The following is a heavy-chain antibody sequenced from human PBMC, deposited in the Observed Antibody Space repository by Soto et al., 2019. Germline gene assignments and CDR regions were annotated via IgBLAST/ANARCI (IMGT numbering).Heavy chain of an antibody. D-gene: IGHD6-19*01. CDR3: ASALIAVAGTFYWYFDL. J-gene: IGHJ2*01. CDR1: GGTFSSYA. Sequence: GASVKVSCKASGGTFSSYAISWVRQAPGQGLEWMGGIIPIFGTANYAQKFQGRVTITADGSTSTAYMELSSLRSEDTAVYYCASALIAVAGTFYWYFDLWGRGTLVTVSS. V-gene: IGHV1-69*13. CDR2: IIPIFGTA.